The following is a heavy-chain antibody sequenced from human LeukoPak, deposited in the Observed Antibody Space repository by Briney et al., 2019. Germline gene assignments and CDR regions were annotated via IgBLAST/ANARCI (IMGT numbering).Heavy chain of an antibody. CDR3: IRIRTREHQYGMDV. J-gene: IGHJ6*02. CDR2: IDTVGNT. D-gene: IGHD1-26*01. Sequence: GGSLRLSCGASGFPFSNYDMHWVRQAPGKGLHWVSAIDTVGNTYYSGSVKGRFTISRENAQNSLFLQMNSLRDGDTALYYCIRIRTREHQYGMDVWGQGTTVTVSS. V-gene: IGHV3-13*01. CDR1: GFPFSNYD.